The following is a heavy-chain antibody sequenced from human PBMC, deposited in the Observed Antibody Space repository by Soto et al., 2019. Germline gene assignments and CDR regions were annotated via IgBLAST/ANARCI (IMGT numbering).Heavy chain of an antibody. CDR1: GGSISSSSYY. CDR2: IYYSGST. V-gene: IGHV4-39*01. CDR3: ARSLITMVPEAE. Sequence: QLQLQESGPGLVKPSETLSLTCTVSGGSISSSSYYWGWIRQPPGKGLEWIGSIYYSGSTYYNPSLKSLVTISVDKSKNQFSLKLSSVTAADTAVYYCARSLITMVPEAEWGQGTLVTVSS. J-gene: IGHJ4*02. D-gene: IGHD3-10*01.